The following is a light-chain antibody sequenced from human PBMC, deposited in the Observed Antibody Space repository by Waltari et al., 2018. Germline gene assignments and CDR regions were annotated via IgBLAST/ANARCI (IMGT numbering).Light chain of an antibody. J-gene: IGKJ5*01. CDR1: QSISSY. CDR2: AAS. CDR3: QQHDNLPLT. V-gene: IGKV1-39*01. Sequence: DIQMTQSPSSLSASVGDRVTITCRASQSISSYLNWYQQKPGKAPKLLIYAASSLQSGVPSRFSGSGSGTDFTLTISSVRPEDVATYYCQQHDNLPLTFGQGTRLEIK.